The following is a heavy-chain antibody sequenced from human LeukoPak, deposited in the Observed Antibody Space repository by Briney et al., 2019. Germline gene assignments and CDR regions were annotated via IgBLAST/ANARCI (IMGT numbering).Heavy chain of an antibody. CDR1: GASISNYY. V-gene: IGHV4-59*01. CDR2: IYNSGNT. CDR3: AGNTNILGDVNWFDP. D-gene: IGHD2-8*01. J-gene: IGHJ5*02. Sequence: SETLSLTCTVSGASISNYYWNWIRQPPGKGLEWIGFIYNSGNTKYNPSLRGRVTISLDTSKNQFSLNLNSVTTADTAVYYCAGNTNILGDVNWFDPWGQGALVTVSS.